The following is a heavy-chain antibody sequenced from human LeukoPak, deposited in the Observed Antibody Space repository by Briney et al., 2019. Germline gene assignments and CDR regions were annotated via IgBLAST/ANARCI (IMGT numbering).Heavy chain of an antibody. D-gene: IGHD3-22*01. CDR2: IYYSGST. CDR1: GGSISSSSYY. J-gene: IGHJ6*03. V-gene: IGHV4-39*07. CDR3: ARGIRSYYYDSSGYGSYYYYMDV. Sequence: SETLSLTCTVSGGSISSSSYYWGWIRQPPGKGLEWIGSIYYSGSTYHNPSLKSRVTISVDTSKNQFSLKLSSVTAADTAVYYCARGIRSYYYDSSGYGSYYYYMDVWGKGTTVTVSS.